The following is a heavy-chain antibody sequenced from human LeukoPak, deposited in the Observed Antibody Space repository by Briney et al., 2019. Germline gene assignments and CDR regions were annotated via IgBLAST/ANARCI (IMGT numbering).Heavy chain of an antibody. CDR3: ATDGAGFDT. CDR1: GFTFNDYY. J-gene: IGHJ5*02. CDR2: INIGGTNT. V-gene: IGHV3-11*01. Sequence: PGGSLRLSCAASGFTFNDYYMSWIRQASGKGLEWLSYINIGGTNTHYADSVKGRSTISRDNAKKSLYLEMNNLRAEDTAVYYCATDGAGFDTWGQGVLVTVSS.